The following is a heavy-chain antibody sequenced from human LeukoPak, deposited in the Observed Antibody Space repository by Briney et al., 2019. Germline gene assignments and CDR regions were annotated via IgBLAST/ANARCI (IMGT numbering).Heavy chain of an antibody. J-gene: IGHJ6*02. CDR2: TSGSGGST. CDR1: GFTFSNYA. Sequence: PAASLRLSCAASGFTFSNYAMNWVRQAPGKGLEWVSATSGSGGSTYYADSVKGRFTISRDNSKNTVYLQMNSLRAEDTAVYYCAKVLDYYYYGMDVWGQGTTVTVSS. V-gene: IGHV3-23*01. CDR3: AKVLDYYYYGMDV.